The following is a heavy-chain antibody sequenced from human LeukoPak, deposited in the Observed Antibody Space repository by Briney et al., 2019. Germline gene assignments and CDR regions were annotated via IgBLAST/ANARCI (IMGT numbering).Heavy chain of an antibody. V-gene: IGHV4-59*08. D-gene: IGHD5-12*01. CDR3: ARMGGYSGYATH. CDR2: VHYSGTT. J-gene: IGHJ4*02. Sequence: SETLSLTCTVSGGSISTYYWSWIRQPPGKGLEWIGYVHYSGTTNYNPSLKNRVTISLDTSKNQFSLNLSSVTAADTAVYYCARMGGYSGYATHWGQGTLVTVSS. CDR1: GGSISTYY.